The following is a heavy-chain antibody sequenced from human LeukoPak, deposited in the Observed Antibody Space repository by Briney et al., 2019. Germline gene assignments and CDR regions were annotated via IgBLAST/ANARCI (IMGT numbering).Heavy chain of an antibody. V-gene: IGHV3-7*04. D-gene: IGHD5-24*01. J-gene: IGHJ4*02. CDR1: GFPFSSYW. CDR2: IKQDGSKK. CDR3: TRVGYIDEGIDY. Sequence: GGSLRLSCVASGFPFSSYWMTWVRQAPGKGLEWVANIKQDGSKKSYVDSVKGRFTISRDNAKNSLYLQMNSLRAEDTAMYYCTRVGYIDEGIDYWGRGTLVTVSS.